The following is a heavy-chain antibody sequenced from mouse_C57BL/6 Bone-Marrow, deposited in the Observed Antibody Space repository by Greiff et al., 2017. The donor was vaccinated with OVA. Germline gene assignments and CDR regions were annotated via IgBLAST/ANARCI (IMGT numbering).Heavy chain of an antibody. CDR3: ARGRLRLFAY. D-gene: IGHD2-4*01. CDR1: GYTFTSYW. V-gene: IGHV1-50*01. J-gene: IGHJ3*01. CDR2: IDPSDSYT. Sequence: QVQLQQSGAELVKPGASVKLSCKASGYTFTSYWMQWVKQRPGQGLEWIGEIDPSDSYTNYNQKFKGKATLTVDTSSSTAYMQLSSLTSEDSAVYYCARGRLRLFAYWGQGTLVTVSA.